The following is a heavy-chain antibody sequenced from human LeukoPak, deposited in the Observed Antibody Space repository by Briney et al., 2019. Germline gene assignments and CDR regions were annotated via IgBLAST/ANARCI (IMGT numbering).Heavy chain of an antibody. CDR2: INNDGSYI. CDR1: GFIFSNSA. V-gene: IGHV3-21*01. J-gene: IGHJ4*02. D-gene: IGHD3-9*01. CDR3: ARDPTHYLRYGYFDY. Sequence: GGSLRLSCAASGFIFSNSAMNWVRQAPGKGLGWVSSINNDGSYIYYAGSMKGRFTISRDNAKNSLYLRLNSLRVEDTAVYYCARDPTHYLRYGYFDYWGQGTLVTVSS.